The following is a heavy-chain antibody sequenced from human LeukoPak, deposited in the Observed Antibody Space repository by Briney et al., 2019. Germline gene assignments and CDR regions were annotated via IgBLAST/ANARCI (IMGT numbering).Heavy chain of an antibody. J-gene: IGHJ4*02. CDR3: ARQAGPLYDYVWGSYRQGGRSIDY. Sequence: PSETLSLTRTVSGGSISSSSYYWGWIRQPPGKGLEWIGSIYYSGSTYYNPSLKSRVTISVDTSKNQFSLKLSSVTAADTAVYYCARQAGPLYDYVWGSYRQGGRSIDYWGQGTLVTVSS. V-gene: IGHV4-39*01. D-gene: IGHD3-16*02. CDR1: GGSISSSSYY. CDR2: IYYSGST.